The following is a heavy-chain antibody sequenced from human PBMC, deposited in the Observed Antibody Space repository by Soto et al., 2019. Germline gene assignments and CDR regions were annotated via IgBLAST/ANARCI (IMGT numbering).Heavy chain of an antibody. CDR3: ARNLGEVVDTAMGSGIDY. D-gene: IGHD5-18*01. CDR1: GGTFSSYA. V-gene: IGHV1-69*13. Sequence: GASVKVSCKASGGTFSSYAISWVRQAPGQGLEWMGGIIPIFGTANYAQKFQGRVTITADESTSTAYMELSSLRPEDTAVYYCARNLGEVVDTAMGSGIDYWGQGTLVTVSS. J-gene: IGHJ4*02. CDR2: IIPIFGTA.